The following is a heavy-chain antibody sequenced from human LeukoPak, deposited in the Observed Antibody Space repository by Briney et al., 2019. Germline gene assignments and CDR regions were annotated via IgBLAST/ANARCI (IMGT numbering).Heavy chain of an antibody. CDR3: ARDFPGIAVAGTLPDY. V-gene: IGHV1-2*06. D-gene: IGHD6-19*01. CDR1: GYTFTGYY. Sequence: VASVKVSCKASGYTFTGYYMHWVRQAPGQGLEWMGRINPNSGGTNYAQKFQGRVTMTRDTSISTAYMELSRLRSDDTAVYYCARDFPGIAVAGTLPDYWGQGTLVTVSS. J-gene: IGHJ4*02. CDR2: INPNSGGT.